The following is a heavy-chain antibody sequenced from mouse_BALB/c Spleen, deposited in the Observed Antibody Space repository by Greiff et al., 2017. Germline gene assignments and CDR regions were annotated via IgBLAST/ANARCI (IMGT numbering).Heavy chain of an antibody. Sequence: QVQLKQSGAELVKPGASVKMSCKASGYTFTSYWMHWVKQRPGQGLEWIGVIDPSDSYTSYNQKFKGKATLTVDTSSSTAYMQLSSLTSEDSAVYYCTRSGNLPYYAMDYWGQGTSVTVSS. CDR1: GYTFTSYW. CDR3: TRSGNLPYYAMDY. V-gene: IGHV1S127*01. CDR2: IDPSDSYT. J-gene: IGHJ4*01.